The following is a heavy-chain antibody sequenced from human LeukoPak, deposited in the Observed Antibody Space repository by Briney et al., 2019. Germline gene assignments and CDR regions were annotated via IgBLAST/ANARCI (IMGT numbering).Heavy chain of an antibody. CDR1: GSSFTSYW. Sequence: GASLKISCKGSGSSFTSYWIGWVRPLPGKGLEWMGIIYPGDSDTRYSPSFQGQVTISADKSISTAYLQWSSLKASDTAMYYCARGTYGDYVDYWGQGTLVTVSS. J-gene: IGHJ4*02. V-gene: IGHV5-51*01. CDR3: ARGTYGDYVDY. CDR2: IYPGDSDT. D-gene: IGHD4-17*01.